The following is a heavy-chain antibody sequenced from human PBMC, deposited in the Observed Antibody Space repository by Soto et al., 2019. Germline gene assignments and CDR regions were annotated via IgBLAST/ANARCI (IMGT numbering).Heavy chain of an antibody. CDR3: ARATSEQGYAFDI. Sequence: SETLSLTCAVSGGSISSSNWWSWVRQPPGKGLEWIGYIYHSGSTYYNPSLKSRVTISVDRSKNQFSLKLSSVTAADTAVYYCARATSEQGYAFDIWGQGTMVTVSS. V-gene: IGHV4-4*02. D-gene: IGHD1-1*01. CDR1: GGSISSSNW. J-gene: IGHJ3*02. CDR2: IYHSGST.